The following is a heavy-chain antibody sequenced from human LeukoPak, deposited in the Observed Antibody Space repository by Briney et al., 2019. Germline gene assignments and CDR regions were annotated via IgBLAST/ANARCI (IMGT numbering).Heavy chain of an antibody. V-gene: IGHV3-23*01. CDR3: AKDKAAWGSGEYFDY. CDR2: ISYSGRST. D-gene: IGHD7-27*01. J-gene: IGHJ4*02. Sequence: PGGSLRLSCAASGFTFTSHAMTWVRQAPGKGLEYISSISYSGRSTYYADSVRGRFTISRDNSKNTVYLQMNSLRAEDTALYYCAKDKAAWGSGEYFDYWGQGTLVTVS. CDR1: GFTFTSHA.